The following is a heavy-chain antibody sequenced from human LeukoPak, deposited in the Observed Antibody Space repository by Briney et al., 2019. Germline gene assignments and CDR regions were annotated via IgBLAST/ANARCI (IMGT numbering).Heavy chain of an antibody. J-gene: IGHJ6*04. D-gene: IGHD6-13*01. CDR1: GFTFSSYA. Sequence: GGSLRLSCAASGFTFSSYAMSWVRQAPGKGLEWVSAISGSGGSTYYADSVKGRFTISRDNSKNTLYLQMNSLRAEDTAVYYCAKGCIAAAGYYYYGMDVWGEGTTVTVSS. V-gene: IGHV3-23*01. CDR2: ISGSGGST. CDR3: AKGCIAAAGYYYYGMDV.